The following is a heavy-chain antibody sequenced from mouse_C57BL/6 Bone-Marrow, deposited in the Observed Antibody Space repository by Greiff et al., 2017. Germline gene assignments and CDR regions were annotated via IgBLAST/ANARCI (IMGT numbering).Heavy chain of an antibody. CDR1: GYSITSGYY. CDR2: ISYDGSN. Sequence: EVKLQESGPGLVKPSQSLSLTCSVTGYSITSGYYWNWIRQFPGNKLEWMGYISYDGSNNYNPSLKNRISITRDTSKNQFFLKLNSVTTEDTATYYCARDGNYYGSSYVWYFDVWGTGTTVTVSS. V-gene: IGHV3-6*01. D-gene: IGHD1-1*01. J-gene: IGHJ1*03. CDR3: ARDGNYYGSSYVWYFDV.